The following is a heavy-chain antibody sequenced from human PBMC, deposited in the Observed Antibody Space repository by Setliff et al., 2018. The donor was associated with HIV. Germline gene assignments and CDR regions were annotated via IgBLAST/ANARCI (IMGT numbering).Heavy chain of an antibody. Sequence: SETLSLTCTVSGGSINSRDYSWGWIRQPPGKGLEWIASLPHSGATFYNPSLRSRVTTSVDTSKNQFSLKLRSVTAADTAVYYCARPGLVERDDAFDIWGQGTMVTVSS. CDR2: LPHSGAT. V-gene: IGHV4-39*07. CDR3: ARPGLVERDDAFDI. CDR1: GGSINSRDYS. D-gene: IGHD6-6*01. J-gene: IGHJ3*02.